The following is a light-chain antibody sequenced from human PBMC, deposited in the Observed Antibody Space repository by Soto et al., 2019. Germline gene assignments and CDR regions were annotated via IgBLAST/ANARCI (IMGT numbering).Light chain of an antibody. CDR2: DAS. CDR3: QQLHSYPIT. CDR1: QTPRTF. Sequence: DIQTQQSPYSLSASGGDRVTITCRASQTPRTFVNGYQQPPGKEHQLLSYDASSLESGVPSRFSGIGSETEFTLTISSLQTEDFATYYCQQLHSYPITFGQGTRVEI. J-gene: IGKJ5*01. V-gene: IGKV1-17*01.